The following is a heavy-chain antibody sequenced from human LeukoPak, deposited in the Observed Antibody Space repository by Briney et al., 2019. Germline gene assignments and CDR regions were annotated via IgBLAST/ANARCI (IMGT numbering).Heavy chain of an antibody. CDR2: ISPSGGST. CDR3: ARDVSSPSSWWFDP. CDR1: GYTFTSHY. J-gene: IGHJ5*02. V-gene: IGHV1-46*01. Sequence: GASVKVSCKASGYTFTSHYMHWVRQAPEQGLEWMGIISPSGGSTGYARKFQGRVTTTRDMSTRTDYMELSSLRYEDTAVYYCARDVSSPSSWWFDPWGQGTLVIVSS. D-gene: IGHD2-2*01.